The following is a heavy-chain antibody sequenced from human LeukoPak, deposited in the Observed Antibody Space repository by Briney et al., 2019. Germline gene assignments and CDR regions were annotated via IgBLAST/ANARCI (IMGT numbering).Heavy chain of an antibody. Sequence: GGSLRLSCAASGFTFSSYSMNWVRQAPGKGLEWVSYISSSSSTIYYADSVKGRFTISRDNSKNTLYLQMNSLRAEDTAVYYCAKAAKYYYGSGNWFDPWGQGTLVTVSS. V-gene: IGHV3-48*01. CDR2: ISSSSSTI. D-gene: IGHD3-10*01. CDR1: GFTFSSYS. CDR3: AKAAKYYYGSGNWFDP. J-gene: IGHJ5*02.